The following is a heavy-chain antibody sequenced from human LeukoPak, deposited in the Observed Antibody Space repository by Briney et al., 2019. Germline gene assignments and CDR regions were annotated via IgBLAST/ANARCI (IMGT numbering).Heavy chain of an antibody. Sequence: GGSLRLSCAASGFTFSDYWMSWVRQAPGKGLEWVANIKQDGSEKYYVDSVKGRFTISRDNAKNSLYLQMNSLRAEDTAVYYCARTRTPLRFLEWLSPGHDAFDIWGQGTMVTVSS. J-gene: IGHJ3*02. D-gene: IGHD3-3*01. V-gene: IGHV3-7*01. CDR2: IKQDGSEK. CDR3: ARTRTPLRFLEWLSPGHDAFDI. CDR1: GFTFSDYW.